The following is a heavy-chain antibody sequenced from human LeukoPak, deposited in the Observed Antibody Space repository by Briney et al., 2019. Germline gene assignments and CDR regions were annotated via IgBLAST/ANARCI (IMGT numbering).Heavy chain of an antibody. CDR2: IRASDGRT. Sequence: PGGSLRLSCVASGFTFSSSSMSWVRQAPGKGLECVSSIRASDGRTYYGDSVEGRFTISRDNSKNTVYLQMNSLRAEDTAVYYCVSFYETYWGRGTLVTVSS. J-gene: IGHJ4*02. V-gene: IGHV3-23*01. CDR1: GFTFSSSS. CDR3: VSFYETY. D-gene: IGHD2/OR15-2a*01.